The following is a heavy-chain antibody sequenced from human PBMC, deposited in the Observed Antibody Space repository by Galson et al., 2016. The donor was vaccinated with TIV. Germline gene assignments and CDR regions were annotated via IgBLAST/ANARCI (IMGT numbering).Heavy chain of an antibody. CDR3: AKEVSTVPYGIDL. Sequence: SLRLSCAPSGFTIGTYAMSWVRQAPGKGLAWVSAISASGSHTFYAGSVKGGFTISRDNSRNTLYLQMNGLRPEDTAVYYCAKEVSTVPYGIDLWGQGTTVTVSS. J-gene: IGHJ6*02. V-gene: IGHV3-23*01. D-gene: IGHD5/OR15-5a*01. CDR1: GFTIGTYA. CDR2: ISASGSHT.